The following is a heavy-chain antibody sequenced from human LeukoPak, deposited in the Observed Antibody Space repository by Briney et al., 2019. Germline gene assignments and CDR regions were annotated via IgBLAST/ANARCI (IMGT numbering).Heavy chain of an antibody. CDR3: ARESGDGYTRGRLDY. CDR1: GDSISSGGYY. Sequence: SQTLSLTCTVSGDSISSGGYYWSWIRQPPGKGLEWIGHIYHSGSTYYNPSLKSRVTISVDRSKNQFSLKLSSVTAADTAVYYCARESGDGYTRGRLDYWGQGTLVTVSS. V-gene: IGHV4-30-2*01. J-gene: IGHJ4*02. D-gene: IGHD5-24*01. CDR2: IYHSGST.